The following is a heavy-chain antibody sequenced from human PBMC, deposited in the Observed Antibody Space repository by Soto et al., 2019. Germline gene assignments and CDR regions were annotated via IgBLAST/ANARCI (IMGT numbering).Heavy chain of an antibody. CDR3: ARESLRYGSDY. Sequence: SETLSLTCAVSCYSISSGYYWGWIRQPPGKGLEWIGSIYHSGSTYYNPSLKSRVTISVDTSKNQFSLKLSSVTAADTAVYYCARESLRYGSDYWGPGTLVTVS. V-gene: IGHV4-38-2*02. J-gene: IGHJ4*02. D-gene: IGHD1-26*01. CDR2: IYHSGST. CDR1: CYSISSGYY.